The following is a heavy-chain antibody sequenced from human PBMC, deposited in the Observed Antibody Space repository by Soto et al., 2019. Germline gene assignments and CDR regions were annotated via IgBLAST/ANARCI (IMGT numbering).Heavy chain of an antibody. CDR3: ATPYSSGWCVGAFDF. V-gene: IGHV1-8*01. CDR2: MNPNSGNT. D-gene: IGHD6-13*01. Sequence: ASVKVSCKASGYTFTSYDINWVRQATGQGLEWMGWMNPNSGNTGYAQKFQGRVTMTRNTSISTASMALSSKRSEDTAVYYCATPYSSGWCVGAFDFWGRGSMVAVSS. CDR1: GYTFTSYD. J-gene: IGHJ3*01.